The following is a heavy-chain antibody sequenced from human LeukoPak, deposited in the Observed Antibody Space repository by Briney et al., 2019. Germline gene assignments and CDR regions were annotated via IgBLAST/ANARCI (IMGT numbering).Heavy chain of an antibody. CDR1: GFTFRDYW. J-gene: IGHJ4*02. D-gene: IGHD1-14*01. Sequence: GGSLRLSCVASGFTFRDYWMTWVRQAPGKGLQYVANIKYDCSDKYYVDSVKGRFTISRDNPKNSVYLQMNSLRVEDTAVYYCARRNLFDYWGQGTVVTVSS. CDR2: IKYDCSDK. V-gene: IGHV3-7*01. CDR3: ARRNLFDY.